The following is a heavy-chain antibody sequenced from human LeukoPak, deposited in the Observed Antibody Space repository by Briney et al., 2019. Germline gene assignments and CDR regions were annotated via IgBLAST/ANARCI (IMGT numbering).Heavy chain of an antibody. CDR1: GFSFSSYS. Sequence: GGSLRLSCAASGFSFSSYSMNWVRQAPGKGLEWVSYISGSGNARHYTDSVKGRFTISRDNAKNALYLQMNSLRAEDTAVYFCARDYLYAFDYWGQGTLVTVSS. CDR2: ISGSGNAR. V-gene: IGHV3-48*01. CDR3: ARDYLYAFDY. J-gene: IGHJ4*02. D-gene: IGHD2-2*01.